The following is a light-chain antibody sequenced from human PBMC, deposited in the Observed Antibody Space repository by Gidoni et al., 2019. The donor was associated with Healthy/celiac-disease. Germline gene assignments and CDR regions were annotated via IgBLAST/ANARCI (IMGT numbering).Light chain of an antibody. V-gene: IGKV4-1*01. J-gene: IGKJ4*01. CDR1: QSVLYSSNSKND. CDR3: QQYYSTPLT. CDR2: WAS. Sequence: DIVMTQPPDSLVVSLGERATIHCKSSQSVLYSSNSKNDLAWYQQKPGQPPKLLIYWASTRESGVPERFSGSGSGTDFTLTISILQAEDVAVYYCQQYYSTPLTFGGGTKVEIK.